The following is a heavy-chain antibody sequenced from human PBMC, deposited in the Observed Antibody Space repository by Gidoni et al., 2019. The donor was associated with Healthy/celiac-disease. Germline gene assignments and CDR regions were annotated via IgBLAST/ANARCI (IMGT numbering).Heavy chain of an antibody. J-gene: IGHJ4*02. CDR2: IIPIFGTA. CDR3: ARAPSGYSSGWYVY. Sequence: QVQLVQSGAEVKKPGSSVKVSCQASGGTFSSYAISWVRQAPGQGLEWMGGIIPIFGTANYAQKFQGRVTITADESTSTAYMELSSLRSEDTAVYYCARAPSGYSSGWYVYWGQGTLVTVSS. V-gene: IGHV1-69*01. D-gene: IGHD6-19*01. CDR1: GGTFSSYA.